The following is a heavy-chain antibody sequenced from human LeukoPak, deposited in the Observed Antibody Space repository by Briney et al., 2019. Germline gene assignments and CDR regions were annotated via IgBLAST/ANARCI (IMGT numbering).Heavy chain of an antibody. V-gene: IGHV4-38-2*02. CDR3: ARLLTGYSYGYY. D-gene: IGHD5-18*01. Sequence: SETLSLTCTVSGFSISRGYYWGWIRQPPGKGLEWIGIFYHSGITYYNPSLKSRVTISVETSKNQFSLKLSSVTAADTAVYYCARLLTGYSYGYYWGQGTLVTVSS. CDR2: FYHSGIT. J-gene: IGHJ4*02. CDR1: GFSISRGYY.